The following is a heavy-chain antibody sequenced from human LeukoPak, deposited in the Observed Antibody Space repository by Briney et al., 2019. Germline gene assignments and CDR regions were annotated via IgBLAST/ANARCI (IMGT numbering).Heavy chain of an antibody. D-gene: IGHD4-17*01. CDR3: AREDDYGDYFDY. CDR2: IYYSGST. J-gene: IGHJ4*02. CDR1: GGSISSYY. V-gene: IGHV4-59*01. Sequence: SETLSLTCTVSGGSISSYYWSWIRQPPGKGLEWIGYIYYSGSTNYNPSLKSRVTISVDTSKNQFSLKLSSVTAADTAVYYCAREDDYGDYFDYWGQGTLVTVSS.